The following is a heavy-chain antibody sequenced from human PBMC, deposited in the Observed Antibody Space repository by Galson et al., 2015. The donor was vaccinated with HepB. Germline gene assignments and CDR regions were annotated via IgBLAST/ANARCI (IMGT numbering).Heavy chain of an antibody. V-gene: IGHV3-30*01. J-gene: IGHJ6*02. CDR3: ARDLVYCSTTSCPWMSPYGMDV. CDR1: GFTFSRNG. D-gene: IGHD2-2*01. CDR2: ISYDGSDR. Sequence: SLRLSCAASGFTFSRNGMHWVRQAPGKGLEWVAFISYDGSDRYYADSVKGRFAISRDNSQNTLYLQMNSLRADDTAVYYCARDLVYCSTTSCPWMSPYGMDVWGQGTTITVSS.